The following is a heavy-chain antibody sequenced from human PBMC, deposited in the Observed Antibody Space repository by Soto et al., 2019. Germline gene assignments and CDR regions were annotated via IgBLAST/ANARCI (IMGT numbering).Heavy chain of an antibody. Sequence: GSLRLSCAASGFTFSSYAMSWVRQAPGKGLEWVSAISGSGGSTYYADSVKGRFTISRDNSKNTLYLQMNSLRAEDTAVYYCAKARYYDSSGYYYYYYGMDVWGQGTTVTVSS. CDR1: GFTFSSYA. V-gene: IGHV3-23*01. CDR3: AKARYYDSSGYYYYYYGMDV. D-gene: IGHD3-22*01. CDR2: ISGSGGST. J-gene: IGHJ6*02.